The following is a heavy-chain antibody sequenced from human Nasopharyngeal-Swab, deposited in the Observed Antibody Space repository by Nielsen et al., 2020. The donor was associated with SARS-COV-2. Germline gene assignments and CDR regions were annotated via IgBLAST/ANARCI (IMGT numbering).Heavy chain of an antibody. CDR3: ARYAGTARAAVFDY. V-gene: IGHV3-66*01. Sequence: GGSLRLSCAASGFTVSSNYMSWVRQAPGQGLEWVSVIYSGGNTYYADSVKGRFTISRDNSKNTLYLQMNSLRAEDTAVYYCARYAGTARAAVFDYWGQGTLVTVSS. CDR1: GFTVSSNY. CDR2: IYSGGNT. J-gene: IGHJ4*02. D-gene: IGHD2-8*01.